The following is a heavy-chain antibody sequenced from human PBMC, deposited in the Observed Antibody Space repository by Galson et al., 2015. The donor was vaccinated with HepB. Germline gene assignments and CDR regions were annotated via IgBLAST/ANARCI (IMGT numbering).Heavy chain of an antibody. J-gene: IGHJ6*02. V-gene: IGHV1-2*02. D-gene: IGHD1-26*01. CDR1: GYTFSGYY. CDR2: INPNSGGT. Sequence: SVKVSCKASGYTFSGYYMHWVRQAPGQGLEWMGWINPNSGGTNYAQKFHGRVTTTRGTSISTAYMELSRLRSDDTALYYCARVIVGATFYYYGMDVWGQGTTVTVSS. CDR3: ARVIVGATFYYYGMDV.